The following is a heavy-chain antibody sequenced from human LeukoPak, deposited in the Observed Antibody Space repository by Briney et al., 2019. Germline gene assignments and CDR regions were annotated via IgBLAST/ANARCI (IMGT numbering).Heavy chain of an antibody. CDR1: GFTVSSNY. V-gene: IGHV3-66*01. D-gene: IGHD6-19*01. CDR3: ARIRRDESSGWYLFGFDY. Sequence: PGGSLRLSCAASGFTVSSNYMTWVRQAPGKGLEWVSFISSGGSSTYYADSVKGRFIISRDTSKNTLYLQMNSLRVEDTAVYYCARIRRDESSGWYLFGFDYWGQGTLVTVSS. J-gene: IGHJ4*02. CDR2: ISSGGSST.